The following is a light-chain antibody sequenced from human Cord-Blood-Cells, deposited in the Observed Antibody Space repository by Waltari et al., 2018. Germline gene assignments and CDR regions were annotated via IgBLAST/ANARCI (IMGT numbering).Light chain of an antibody. J-gene: IGKJ1*01. CDR1: QRVSSSY. CDR2: GAS. V-gene: IGKV3-20*01. Sequence: EIVLTQSPGTLSLSPGERATPSCRASQRVSSSYLAWYQQKPGQAPRLLIYGASSRATGIPDRFSGSGSGTDFTLTISRLEPEDFAVYYCQQYGSSPWTFGQGTKVEIK. CDR3: QQYGSSPWT.